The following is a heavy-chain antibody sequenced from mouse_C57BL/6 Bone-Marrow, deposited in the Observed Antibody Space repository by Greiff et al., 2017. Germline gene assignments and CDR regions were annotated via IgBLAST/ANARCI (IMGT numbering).Heavy chain of an antibody. Sequence: VQLQQSGPVLVKPGASVKMSCKASGYTFTDYYMNWVKQSHGKSLEWIGVINPYHGGTSYNQKFNGKATLTVDKSSSTAYMELSSLTSEDSAVYYCAWGAWFAYWGQGTLVTVSA. V-gene: IGHV1-19*01. CDR2: INPYHGGT. J-gene: IGHJ3*01. CDR1: GYTFTDYY. CDR3: AWGAWFAY.